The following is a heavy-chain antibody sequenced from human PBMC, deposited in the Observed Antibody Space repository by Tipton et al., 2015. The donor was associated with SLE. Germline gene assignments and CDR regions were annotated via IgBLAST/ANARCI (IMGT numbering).Heavy chain of an antibody. CDR3: ARGPTAQLERRRGHFDY. Sequence: TLSLTCAVYGGSFSGYYWSWIRQPPGKGLEWIGEINHSGSTNYNPSLKSRVTISVDTSRNQFSLNLSSVTAAGTAVYFCARGPTAQLERRRGHFDYWGQGTLVTVSS. D-gene: IGHD1-1*01. J-gene: IGHJ4*02. V-gene: IGHV4-34*01. CDR2: INHSGST. CDR1: GGSFSGYY.